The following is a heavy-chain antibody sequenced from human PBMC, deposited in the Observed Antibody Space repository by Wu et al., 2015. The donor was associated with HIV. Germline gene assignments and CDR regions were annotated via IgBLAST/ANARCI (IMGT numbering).Heavy chain of an antibody. V-gene: IGHV1-2*02. CDR1: GYTFIGYY. CDR2: INPNSGGT. CDR3: ASAYSTGWYSDY. J-gene: IGHJ4*01. D-gene: IGHD6-19*01. Sequence: QVQLVQSGAEMKKPGASVKVSCKASGYTFIGYYIHWVRQAPRQGLEWMGWINPNSGGTNYAQKFQGRVTMTRDTSISTAYMELSRLKYDDTAVYYCASAYSTGWYSDYWGQGTLVTVSS.